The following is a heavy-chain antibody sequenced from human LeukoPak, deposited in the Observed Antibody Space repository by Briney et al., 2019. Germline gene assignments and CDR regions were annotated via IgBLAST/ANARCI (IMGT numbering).Heavy chain of an antibody. D-gene: IGHD3-10*01. CDR2: ISVRVGGT. V-gene: IGHV3-23*01. CDR3: ATDPPAGFGGFYFDY. Sequence: GGSLRLSRAPSRFTPSSYTMSAVRQAPRGGVWWVSAISVRVGGTYFADSAKGRFTISRDNSKNTQYLQMNSLRAEDTAVYYCATDPPAGFGGFYFDYWGQGTLVTVSS. CDR1: RFTPSSYT. J-gene: IGHJ4*02.